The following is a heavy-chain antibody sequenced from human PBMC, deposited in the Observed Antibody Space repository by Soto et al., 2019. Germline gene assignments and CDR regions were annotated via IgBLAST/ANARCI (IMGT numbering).Heavy chain of an antibody. Sequence: EVQLLESGGGLVQPGGSLRLSCAASGFTFSSYAMSWVRQAPGKGLEWVSAISGSGGSTYYADSVKGRFTISSDNSKNTLYLQMNSLRAEDTAVYYCAKSLVPAPNQENYWGQGTLVTVSS. V-gene: IGHV3-23*01. CDR3: AKSLVPAPNQENY. CDR2: ISGSGGST. D-gene: IGHD2-2*01. J-gene: IGHJ4*02. CDR1: GFTFSSYA.